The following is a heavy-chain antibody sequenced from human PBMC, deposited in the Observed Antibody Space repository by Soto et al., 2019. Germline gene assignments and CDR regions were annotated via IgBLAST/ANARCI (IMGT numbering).Heavy chain of an antibody. Sequence: GGSLRLSCAASGFTFSSYWMSWVRQAPGKGLEWVANIKQDGSEKYYVDSVKGRFTISRDNAKNSLYLQMNSLRAEDTAVYYCARSIRYNWNDGAFDIWGQGTMVT. CDR1: GFTFSSYW. CDR2: IKQDGSEK. J-gene: IGHJ3*02. V-gene: IGHV3-7*01. CDR3: ARSIRYNWNDGAFDI. D-gene: IGHD1-20*01.